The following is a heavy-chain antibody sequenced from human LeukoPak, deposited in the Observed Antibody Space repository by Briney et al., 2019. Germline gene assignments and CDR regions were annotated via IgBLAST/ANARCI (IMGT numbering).Heavy chain of an antibody. J-gene: IGHJ3*02. CDR2: INPNSGGT. Sequence: ASVKVSCKASGYTFTGYYMHWVRQAPGQGLEWMGWINPNSGGTNYAQKFQGRVTMTRDTSISTAYMELSRLRSDDTAVYYCARAPHYYDSSGYLLGDAFDIWGQGTMVTVSS. D-gene: IGHD3-22*01. V-gene: IGHV1-2*02. CDR3: ARAPHYYDSSGYLLGDAFDI. CDR1: GYTFTGYY.